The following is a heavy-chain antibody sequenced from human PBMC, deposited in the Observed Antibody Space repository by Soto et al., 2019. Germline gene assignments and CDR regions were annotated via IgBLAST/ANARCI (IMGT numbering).Heavy chain of an antibody. CDR2: IYHGGST. Sequence: SETLSLTCSVSGASVTRDGNCWTWIRQPPGKGLEFVASIYHGGSTFYNPSLRSRVTISLDRSKNQFSLKLTSVTAADTAVYYCAREVGGYSQFDDWGQGTLVTVSS. CDR1: GASVTRDGNC. J-gene: IGHJ4*02. D-gene: IGHD5-12*01. CDR3: AREVGGYSQFDD. V-gene: IGHV4-30-2*01.